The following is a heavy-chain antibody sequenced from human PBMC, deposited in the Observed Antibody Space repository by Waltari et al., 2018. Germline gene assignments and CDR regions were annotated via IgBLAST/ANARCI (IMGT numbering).Heavy chain of an antibody. CDR3: DRVGIESVFDY. Sequence: QLQLQESGSGLVKPSQTLSLTCAVPGGSISSGGYSWSGIRQPPGKGLEWIGYIYHSGSTYYNPSLKSLVTISVDRSKTQFSLKLSSVTAADTAVYYCDRVGIESVFDYWGQGTLVTVSS. CDR1: GGSISSGGYS. CDR2: IYHSGST. J-gene: IGHJ4*02. V-gene: IGHV4-30-2*01.